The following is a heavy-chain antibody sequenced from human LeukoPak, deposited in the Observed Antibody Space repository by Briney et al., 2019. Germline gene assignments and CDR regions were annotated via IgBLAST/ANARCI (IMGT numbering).Heavy chain of an antibody. J-gene: IGHJ4*02. V-gene: IGHV1-69*06. CDR2: IIPIFGTA. D-gene: IGHD3-16*02. CDR1: GGTFSSYA. Sequence: ASVKVSCKASGGTFSSYAISWVRQAPGQGLEWMGGIIPIFGTANYAQKFQGRVTITADKSTSTAYMELSSLRSEDTAVYYCAREGTYYDYVWGSYRLKEGYFDYWGQGTLVTVSS. CDR3: AREGTYYDYVWGSYRLKEGYFDY.